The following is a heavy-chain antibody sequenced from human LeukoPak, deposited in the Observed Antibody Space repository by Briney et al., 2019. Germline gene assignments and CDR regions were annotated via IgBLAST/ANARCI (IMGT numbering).Heavy chain of an antibody. D-gene: IGHD3-22*01. J-gene: IGHJ4*02. V-gene: IGHV3-21*01. CDR3: ARLRRNSVSSGFYSYYDY. CDR2: ITTVGTYI. Sequence: GGSLRLSCAASGFTFSRYSFNWVRQAPGKGLEWVSSITTVGTYIYYADSVRGRFTISRDNAENSLWLQMNSLRAEDSAVYYCARLRRNSVSSGFYSYYDYWGQGSLVTVSS. CDR1: GFTFSRYS.